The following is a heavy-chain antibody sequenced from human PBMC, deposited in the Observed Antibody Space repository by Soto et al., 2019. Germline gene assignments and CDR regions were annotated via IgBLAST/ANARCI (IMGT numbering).Heavy chain of an antibody. CDR2: MNPNSGNT. Sequence: ASLKVSCKASGYTFTSYDINWVRQATGQGLEWLGWMNPNSGNTGYAQKFQGRVTMTRNTSISTAYMELSSLRSEDTAVYYCARGTYSSSWYYDYYYYYMDVWGKGTTVTVSS. J-gene: IGHJ6*03. CDR1: GYTFTSYD. D-gene: IGHD6-13*01. V-gene: IGHV1-8*01. CDR3: ARGTYSSSWYYDYYYYYMDV.